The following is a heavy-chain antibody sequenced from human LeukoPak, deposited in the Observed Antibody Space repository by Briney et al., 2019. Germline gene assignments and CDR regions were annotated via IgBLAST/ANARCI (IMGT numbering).Heavy chain of an antibody. CDR1: GITVSNNY. V-gene: IGHV3-53*01. CDR3: ARVQWFYSSGWQHYFDY. J-gene: IGHJ4*02. CDR2: IYSGGTT. Sequence: GGSLRLSCATSGITVSNNYMIWVRQAPGKGLEWVSVIYSGGTTYYADSVKGRFTISRDDSKNTVYLQMNSLRGEDTAVYYCARVQWFYSSGWQHYFDYWGQGTLVTVSS. D-gene: IGHD6-25*01.